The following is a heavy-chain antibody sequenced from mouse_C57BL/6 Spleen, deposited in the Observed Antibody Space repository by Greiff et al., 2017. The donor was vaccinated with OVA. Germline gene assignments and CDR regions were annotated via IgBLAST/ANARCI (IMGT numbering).Heavy chain of an antibody. CDR3: VRALYSNYLFAY. CDR1: GYTFTSYW. Sequence: QVQLQQPGAELVKPGASVKMSCKASGYTFTSYWITWVKQRPGQGLEWIGDIYPGSGSTNYNEKFKSKATLTVDTSSSTAYMQLSSLTSEDSAVYYCVRALYSNYLFAYWGQGTLVTVSA. CDR2: IYPGSGST. J-gene: IGHJ3*01. D-gene: IGHD2-5*01. V-gene: IGHV1-55*01.